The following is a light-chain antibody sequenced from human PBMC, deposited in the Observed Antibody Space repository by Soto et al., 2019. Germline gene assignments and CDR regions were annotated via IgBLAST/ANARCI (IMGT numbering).Light chain of an antibody. V-gene: IGLV2-14*01. CDR2: DVS. J-gene: IGLJ1*01. CDR1: SSDVGGYNY. Sequence: QSVLTQPASVSGSPGQSITISCTGTSSDVGGYNYVSWYQQHPGKAPKLMIYDVSNRPPGVSNRFSGSKSGNTASLTISGLQAEDEADYYCSSYTSSSTPRYVFGTGTKLTVL. CDR3: SSYTSSSTPRYV.